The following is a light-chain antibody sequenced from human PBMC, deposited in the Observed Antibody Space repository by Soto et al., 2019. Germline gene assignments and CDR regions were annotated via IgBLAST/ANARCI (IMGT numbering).Light chain of an antibody. CDR1: TSNIGTNT. V-gene: IGLV1-44*01. CDR3: QVWASTAEFFV. J-gene: IGLJ1*01. CDR2: HND. Sequence: QSVLTQPPSVSGAPGQRVTISCSGDTSNIGTNTVNWYQQLPGAAPRLLIFHNDRRPSGGLTDRISASRSGDTATLTISRVDAGDEADYYCQVWASTAEFFVFGSGTKVTVL.